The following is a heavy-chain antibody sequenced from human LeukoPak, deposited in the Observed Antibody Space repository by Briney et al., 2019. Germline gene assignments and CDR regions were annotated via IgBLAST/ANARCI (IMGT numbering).Heavy chain of an antibody. J-gene: IGHJ4*02. Sequence: GESLRLSCAASGFTFSSYSMNWVRQAPGKGLEWVANIKQDGSEKYYVDSVKGRFTISRDNAKNSLYLQMNSLRAEDTAVYYCARDQGEVGGYPDYWSQGTLVTVSS. CDR2: IKQDGSEK. V-gene: IGHV3-7*01. CDR3: ARDQGEVGGYPDY. CDR1: GFTFSSYS. D-gene: IGHD5-12*01.